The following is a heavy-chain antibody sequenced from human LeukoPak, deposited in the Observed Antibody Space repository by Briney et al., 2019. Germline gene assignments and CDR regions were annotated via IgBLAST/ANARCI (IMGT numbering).Heavy chain of an antibody. CDR2: ISGSGGST. J-gene: IGHJ4*02. CDR3: AKDLGGSGYNSWMRLAGY. CDR1: GFTVSSNY. Sequence: GALRLSCAASGFTVSSNYMTWVRQAPGKGLEWVSAISGSGGSTYYADSVKGRFTISRDNSKNTLYLQMNSLRAEDTAVYYCAKDLGGSGYNSWMRLAGYWGQGTLVTVSS. V-gene: IGHV3-23*01. D-gene: IGHD5-24*01.